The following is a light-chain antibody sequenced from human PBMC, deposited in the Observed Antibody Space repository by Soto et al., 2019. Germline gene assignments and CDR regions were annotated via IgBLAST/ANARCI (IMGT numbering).Light chain of an antibody. V-gene: IGKV3-11*01. J-gene: IGKJ2*01. Sequence: EIVLTQSPATLSLSPGERATLSCRASQSIKNYLAWYQQKPGQTPRLLIYHASNRATGIPARFSGSGSETDFTLTITSLDPEDFAVYYSQQHSYWPDTFGQGTKLEIK. CDR1: QSIKNY. CDR3: QQHSYWPDT. CDR2: HAS.